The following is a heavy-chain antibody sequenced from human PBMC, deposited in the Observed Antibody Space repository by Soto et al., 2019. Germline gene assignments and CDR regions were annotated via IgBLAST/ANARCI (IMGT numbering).Heavy chain of an antibody. CDR3: ARGQVVAAQP. CDR2: IYHSGST. CDR1: GGSISSGGYS. V-gene: IGHV4-30-2*01. J-gene: IGHJ5*02. Sequence: QLQLRESGSGLVKPSQTLSLTCAVSGGSISSGGYSWSWIRQPPGKGLEWIGYIYHSGSTYYNPSLKSRVTISVDRSKNQFSLKLSSVTAADTAVYYCARGQVVAAQPWGQGTLVTVSS. D-gene: IGHD2-15*01.